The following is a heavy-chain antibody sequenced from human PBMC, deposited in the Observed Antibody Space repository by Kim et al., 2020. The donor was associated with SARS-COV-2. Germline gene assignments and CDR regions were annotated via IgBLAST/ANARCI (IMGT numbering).Heavy chain of an antibody. V-gene: IGHV3-21*01. D-gene: IGHD3-16*02. CDR2: ISSSSSYI. CDR1: GFTFSSYS. CDR3: ARGGYDYVLGSYRIDFTPGWFGC. J-gene: IGHJ4*02. Sequence: GGSLRLSCAASGFTFSSYSMNWVRQAPGKGLEWVSSISSSSSYIYYADSVKGRFTISRDNAKNSLYLQMNSLRAEDTAVYYCARGGYDYVLGSYRIDFTPGWFGCWGQGTLVTVSS.